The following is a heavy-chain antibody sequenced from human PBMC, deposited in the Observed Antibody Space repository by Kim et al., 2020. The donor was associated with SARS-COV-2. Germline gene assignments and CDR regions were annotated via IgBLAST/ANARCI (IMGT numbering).Heavy chain of an antibody. J-gene: IGHJ5*02. V-gene: IGHV3-30*03. CDR1: GFTFSSYG. D-gene: IGHD1-26*01. Sequence: GGSLRLSCAASGFTFSSYGMHWVRQAPGKGLEWVAVISYDGSNKYYADSVKGRFTISRDNSKNTLYLQMNSLRAEDTAVYYCAAAPFRELLLFWFDPWGQGTLVTVSS. CDR3: AAAPFRELLLFWFDP. CDR2: ISYDGSNK.